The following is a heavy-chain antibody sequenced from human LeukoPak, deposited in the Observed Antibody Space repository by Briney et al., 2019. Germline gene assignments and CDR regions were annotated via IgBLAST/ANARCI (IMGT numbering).Heavy chain of an antibody. CDR3: ANLREYDYVRGSYPWG. CDR2: ISGSGGST. J-gene: IGHJ4*02. V-gene: IGHV3-23*01. Sequence: GGSLRLSCAASGFTFSSYAMSWVRQAPGKGLEWVSAISGSGGSTYYADSVKGRFTISRDNSKNTLYLQMNSLRAEDTAVYYCANLREYDYVRGSYPWGWGQGTLVTVSS. CDR1: GFTFSSYA. D-gene: IGHD3-16*02.